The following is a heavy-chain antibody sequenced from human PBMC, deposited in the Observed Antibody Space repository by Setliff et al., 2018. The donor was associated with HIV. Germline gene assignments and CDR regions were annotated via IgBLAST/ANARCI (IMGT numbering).Heavy chain of an antibody. Sequence: SETLSLTCTVSDGSISNYYWNWIRQPAGKGLEWIGRIFTSGTTNYSPSLRSRVTISVDTSKNQFSLRLSSVTAADTAVYYCAREGFYNSYYYYMDVWGIGTTVTVSS. CDR3: AREGFYNSYYYYMDV. D-gene: IGHD2-2*02. CDR2: IFTSGTT. J-gene: IGHJ6*03. V-gene: IGHV4-4*07. CDR1: DGSISNYY.